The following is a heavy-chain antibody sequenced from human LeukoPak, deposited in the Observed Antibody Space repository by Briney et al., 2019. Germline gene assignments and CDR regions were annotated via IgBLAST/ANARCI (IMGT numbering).Heavy chain of an antibody. CDR2: IYNSGST. J-gene: IGHJ4*02. V-gene: IGHV4-59*11. CDR3: ARGGYSYGYDDDFEY. D-gene: IGHD5-18*01. Sequence: SETLSLTCTVSGGSISSHYWSWIRQPPGKALEWIGYIYNSGSTNYNPSFKSRVTISVDTSKNQFSLRLTSVTAADTAVYYCARGGYSYGYDDDFEYWGQGILVIVSS. CDR1: GGSISSHY.